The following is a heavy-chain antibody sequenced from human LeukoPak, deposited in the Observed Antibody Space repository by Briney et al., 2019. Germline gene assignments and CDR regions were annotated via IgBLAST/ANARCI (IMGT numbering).Heavy chain of an antibody. V-gene: IGHV4-59*01. CDR3: ARELPGIAAAGTFDY. CDR1: GGSISSYY. CDR2: IYYSGST. J-gene: IGHJ4*02. D-gene: IGHD6-13*01. Sequence: SETLSLTCTVSGGSISSYYWSWIRQPPGKGLEWIGYIYYSGSTNYNPSLKSRVTISVDTSKNQFSLKLSSVTAADTAVYYCARELPGIAAAGTFDYWGQGTLVTVSS.